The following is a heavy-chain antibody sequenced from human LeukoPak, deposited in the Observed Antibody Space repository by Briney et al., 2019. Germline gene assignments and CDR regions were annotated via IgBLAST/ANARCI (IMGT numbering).Heavy chain of an antibody. D-gene: IGHD4-11*01. CDR1: GGTFSSYA. CDR2: IIPIFGTA. J-gene: IGHJ5*02. CDR3: ARDLGSTETTFDP. Sequence: GASVKVSCKASGGTFSSYAISWVRQAPGQGLEWMGGIIPIFGTANYAQKFQGRVTITADESTSTAYMELSSLRSEDTAVYYCARDLGSTETTFDPWGQGTLVTVSS. V-gene: IGHV1-69*13.